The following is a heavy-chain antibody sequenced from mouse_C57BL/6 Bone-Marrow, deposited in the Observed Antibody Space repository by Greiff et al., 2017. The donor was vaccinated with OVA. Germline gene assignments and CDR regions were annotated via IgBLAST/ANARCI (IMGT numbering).Heavy chain of an antibody. Sequence: QVQLKQSGAELVRPGASVTLSCKASGYTFTDYEMHWVKQTPVHGLEWIGAIDPETGGTAYNQKFKGKAILTADKSSSTAYMELRSLTSEDSAVYYCTLYGSRTLDYWGQGTTLTVSS. D-gene: IGHD1-1*01. V-gene: IGHV1-15*01. CDR3: TLYGSRTLDY. CDR1: GYTFTDYE. J-gene: IGHJ2*01. CDR2: IDPETGGT.